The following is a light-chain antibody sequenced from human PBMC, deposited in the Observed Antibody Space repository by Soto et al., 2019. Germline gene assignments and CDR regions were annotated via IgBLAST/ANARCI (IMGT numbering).Light chain of an antibody. V-gene: IGKV3-15*01. CDR2: GAS. J-gene: IGKJ3*01. Sequence: EIVMTQSPATLSVSPGERATLSCRASQSVGSNLAWYQQKPGQAPRLLICGASTRATGIPDRFSGSGSGTEFTLTISSLKSEDFAVYYCQQFRNLTRGFTFGPGTKVDIK. CDR1: QSVGSN. CDR3: QQFRNLTRGFT.